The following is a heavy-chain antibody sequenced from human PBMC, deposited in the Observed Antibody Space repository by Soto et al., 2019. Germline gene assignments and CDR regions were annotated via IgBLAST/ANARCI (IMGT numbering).Heavy chain of an antibody. D-gene: IGHD3-22*01. J-gene: IGHJ5*02. Sequence: GESLKISCAASGLTVSSNYMSWVRQAPGKGLEWVSVIYSGGSTYYANSVKGRFTISRDNSKNTLYHQMNSLRAEDTDVYYCASASGDYDSSGYYYHWGQGTLVTVSS. CDR1: GLTVSSNY. V-gene: IGHV3-53*01. CDR2: IYSGGST. CDR3: ASASGDYDSSGYYYH.